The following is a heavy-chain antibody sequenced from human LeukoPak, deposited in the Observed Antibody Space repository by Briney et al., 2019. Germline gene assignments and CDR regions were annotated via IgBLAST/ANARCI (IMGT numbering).Heavy chain of an antibody. J-gene: IGHJ6*03. CDR1: GFTFSSYG. CDR3: AKDLGPWDYYYYMDV. D-gene: IGHD3-16*01. Sequence: GGSLRLSCAASGFTFSSYGMHWVRQAPGKGLEWVAFIRYDGSNKYYADSVKGRFTISRDNSKNTLYLQMNSLRAEDTAVYYCAKDLGPWDYYYYMDVWGKGTTVTVSS. V-gene: IGHV3-30*02. CDR2: IRYDGSNK.